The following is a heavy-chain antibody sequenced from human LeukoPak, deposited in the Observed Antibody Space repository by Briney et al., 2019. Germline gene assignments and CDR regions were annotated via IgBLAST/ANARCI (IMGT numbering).Heavy chain of an antibody. CDR1: GFTFSSYE. V-gene: IGHV3-48*03. J-gene: IGHJ4*01. D-gene: IGHD6-6*01. CDR3: ARDQRYSSSSGGIDY. Sequence: GGSLRLSCAASGFTFSSYEMNWVRQAPGKGLEWVSYISSSGSTIYYADSVKGRFTISRDNAKNSLYLQMNSLRAEDTAVYYCARDQRYSSSSGGIDYWGHGTLVTVSS. CDR2: ISSSGSTI.